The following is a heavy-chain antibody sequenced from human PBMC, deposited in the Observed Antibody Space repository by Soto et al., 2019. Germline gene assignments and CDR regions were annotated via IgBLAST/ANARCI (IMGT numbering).Heavy chain of an antibody. J-gene: IGHJ4*02. D-gene: IGHD3-3*01. CDR3: ARVSNYDFWSGYFGY. CDR1: GYTFTSYY. V-gene: IGHV1-46*03. CDR2: INPSGGST. Sequence: QVQLVQSGAEVKKPGASVKVSCKASGYTFTSYYMHWVRQAPGQGLEWMGIINPSGGSTSYAQKFQGGVTMTRDTSTSTVYMELSSLRSEDTAVYYCARVSNYDFWSGYFGYWGQGTLVTVSS.